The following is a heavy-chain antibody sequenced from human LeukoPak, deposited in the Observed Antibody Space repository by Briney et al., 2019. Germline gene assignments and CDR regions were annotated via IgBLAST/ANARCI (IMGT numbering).Heavy chain of an antibody. J-gene: IGHJ4*02. V-gene: IGHV3-23*01. CDR2: ISSSSAGT. Sequence: GGSLRLSCAASGFTFSSYVMSWVRQAPGKGLEWVSAISSSSAGTYYADSVKGRFTVSRDNAINTLYLQMNSLRVEGTAVYYCAKGSSSSRPYYFDSWGQGTLVTVSS. CDR1: GFTFSSYV. CDR3: AKGSSSSRPYYFDS. D-gene: IGHD6-6*01.